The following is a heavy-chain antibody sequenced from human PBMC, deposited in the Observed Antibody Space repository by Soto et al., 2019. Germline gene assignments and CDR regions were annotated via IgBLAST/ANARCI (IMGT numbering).Heavy chain of an antibody. CDR1: GYTFTSYG. V-gene: IGHV1-18*04. Sequence: ASVKVSCKASGYTFTSYGISWVRQAPGQGLEWMGWISAYNGNTNYAQKLQGRVTMTTDTSTSTAYMELRSLRSDDTAVYYCARGEPPYYDFWSGYTTYYYYYGMDVWGQGTTVTVSS. CDR2: ISAYNGNT. CDR3: ARGEPPYYDFWSGYTTYYYYYGMDV. D-gene: IGHD3-3*01. J-gene: IGHJ6*02.